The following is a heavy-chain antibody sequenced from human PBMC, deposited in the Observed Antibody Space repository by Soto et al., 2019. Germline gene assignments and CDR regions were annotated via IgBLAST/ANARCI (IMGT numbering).Heavy chain of an antibody. CDR3: ARNPRPIWSGYYSNYYYGMDV. CDR2: IIPIFGTA. CDR1: GGTFSSYA. V-gene: IGHV1-69*01. D-gene: IGHD3-3*01. Sequence: QVQLVQSGAEVKKPGSSVKVSCKASGGTFSSYAISWVRRAPGQGLEWMGGIIPIFGTANYAQKFQGRVTITADESTSTVYMELSSMRSDDTAIYYCARNPRPIWSGYYSNYYYGMDVWGQGTTVTVSS. J-gene: IGHJ6*02.